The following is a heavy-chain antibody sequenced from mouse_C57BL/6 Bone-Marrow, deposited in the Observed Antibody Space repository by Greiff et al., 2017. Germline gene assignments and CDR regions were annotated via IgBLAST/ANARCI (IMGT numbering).Heavy chain of an antibody. CDR2: IYPGNGDT. V-gene: IGHV1-12*01. CDR3: ERCGRKRAMDY. Sequence: QVQLQQSGAELVRPGASVKMSCKASGYTFTSYNMHWVKQTPRQGLEWIGAIYPGNGDTSYNQKFKGKATLTVDKSSSTAYMETSSLTSDKSAVYFCERCGRKRAMDYWGQGTSVTVSS. J-gene: IGHJ4*01. CDR1: GYTFTSYN.